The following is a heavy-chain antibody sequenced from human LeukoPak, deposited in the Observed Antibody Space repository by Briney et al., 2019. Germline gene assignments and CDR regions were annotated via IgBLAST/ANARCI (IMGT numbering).Heavy chain of an antibody. J-gene: IGHJ6*02. D-gene: IGHD5/OR15-5a*01. CDR2: MNPNNGNT. Sequence: ASVKVSCKTSGYTFTSYDINWVRQAPGQGLEWMGWMNPNNGNTGYVQRFQDRATLTRDTSISAAYMELNSLTFDDTAVYFCTRGGDFYDLMSYAMDVWGQGTTVTVSS. CDR3: TRGGDFYDLMSYAMDV. CDR1: GYTFTSYD. V-gene: IGHV1-8*01.